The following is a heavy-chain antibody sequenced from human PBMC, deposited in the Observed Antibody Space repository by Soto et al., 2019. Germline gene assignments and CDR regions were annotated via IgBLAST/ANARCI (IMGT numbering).Heavy chain of an antibody. D-gene: IGHD3-10*01. CDR3: AKDQGSGSYSWFDP. CDR2: ISWNSGSI. CDR1: GFTFDDYA. V-gene: IGHV3-9*01. Sequence: GGSLRLSCAASGFTFDDYAMHWVRQAPGKGLEWVSGISWNSGSIGYADSVKGRFTISRDNAKNSLYLQMNSLRAEDTALYYCAKDQGSGSYSWFDPWGQGTLVTVSS. J-gene: IGHJ5*02.